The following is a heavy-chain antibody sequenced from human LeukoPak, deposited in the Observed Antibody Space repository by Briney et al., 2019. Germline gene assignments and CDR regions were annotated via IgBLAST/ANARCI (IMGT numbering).Heavy chain of an antibody. J-gene: IGHJ6*02. V-gene: IGHV1-69*13. CDR2: IIPIFGTA. D-gene: IGHD6-13*01. CDR3: ARVIAAAGTGLSYYYFGMDV. CDR1: GGTFSSYA. Sequence: GASVKVSCKASGGTFSSYAISWVRQAPGQGLEWMGGIIPIFGTANYTQKFQGRVTITADESTNTAYMELSSLRSEDTAVYYCARVIAAAGTGLSYYYFGMDVWGQGTTVTVSS.